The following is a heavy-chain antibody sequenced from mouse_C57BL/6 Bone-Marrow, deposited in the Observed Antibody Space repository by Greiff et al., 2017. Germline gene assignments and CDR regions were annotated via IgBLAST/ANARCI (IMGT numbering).Heavy chain of an antibody. CDR2: IDPANGNT. CDR3: ARSYYCGNWYFDV. CDR1: GFNIKNTY. J-gene: IGHJ1*03. V-gene: IGHV14-3*01. Sequence: VQLKQSVAELVRPGASVKLSCTASGFNIKNTYMHWVKQRPEQGLEWIGRIDPANGNTKYAPKFQGKANITADTSSNTAYLQLSSLTSEDTAIYYCARSYYCGNWYFDVCGTGTTVTVSS. D-gene: IGHD1-1*01.